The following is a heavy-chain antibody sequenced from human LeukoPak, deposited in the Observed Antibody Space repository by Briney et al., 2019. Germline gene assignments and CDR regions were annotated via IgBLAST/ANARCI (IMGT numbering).Heavy chain of an antibody. V-gene: IGHV3-30*18. Sequence: PGGSLRLSCAASGFTFSSYGVHWVRQAPGKGLEWVAVISYDGSNKYYADSVKGRFTISRDNSKNTLYLQMNSLRAEDTAVYYCAKVTRRPTQWARGGEYYFDYWGQGTLVTVSS. D-gene: IGHD3-16*01. CDR1: GFTFSSYG. CDR3: AKVTRRPTQWARGGEYYFDY. CDR2: ISYDGSNK. J-gene: IGHJ4*02.